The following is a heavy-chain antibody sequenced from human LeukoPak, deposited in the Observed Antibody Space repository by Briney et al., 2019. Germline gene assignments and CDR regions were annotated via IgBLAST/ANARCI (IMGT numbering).Heavy chain of an antibody. V-gene: IGHV1-69*04. CDR1: GGTFSSYA. D-gene: IGHD2-2*01. Sequence: SVKVSCKASGGTFSSYAISWVRQAPGQGLEWMGRIIPILGIANYAQKFQGRVTMTEDTSTDTAYMELSSLRSEDTALYYCATSSVAPLYGMDVWGQGTTVTVSS. CDR3: ATSSVAPLYGMDV. J-gene: IGHJ6*02. CDR2: IIPILGIA.